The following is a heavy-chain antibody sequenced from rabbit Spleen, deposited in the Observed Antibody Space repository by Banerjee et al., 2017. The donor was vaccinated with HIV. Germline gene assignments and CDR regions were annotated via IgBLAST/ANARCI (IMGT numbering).Heavy chain of an antibody. V-gene: IGHV1S45*01. J-gene: IGHJ6*01. CDR3: ARDLVAVIGCNFSL. CDR2: IYAASSGTT. Sequence: QQQLGGSGGGLVKTGGTLRLTCKASGFDLSSYYYMCCVREAPGKGLELIACIYAASSGTTYYTSWAKGRFTISKTSSTTVTLQMTSLTAADTATYFCARDLVAVIGCNFSLWGPGTLVTVS. D-gene: IGHD1-1*01. CDR1: GFDLSSYYY.